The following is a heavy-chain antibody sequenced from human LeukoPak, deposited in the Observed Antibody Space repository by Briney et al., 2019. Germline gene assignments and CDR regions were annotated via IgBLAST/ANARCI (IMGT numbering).Heavy chain of an antibody. CDR2: IYYSGST. D-gene: IGHD3-3*01. Sequence: SETLSLTCTVSGGSISSSSYYWGWIRQPPGKGLEWIGSIYYSGSTYYNPSLKSRVTISLDTAKKQFSLKLISVTGADTAVYYCARSLQDIWSGYEAPRRPFDQWGRGTLVTVTS. V-gene: IGHV4-39*01. CDR1: GGSISSSSYY. J-gene: IGHJ4*02. CDR3: ARSLQDIWSGYEAPRRPFDQ.